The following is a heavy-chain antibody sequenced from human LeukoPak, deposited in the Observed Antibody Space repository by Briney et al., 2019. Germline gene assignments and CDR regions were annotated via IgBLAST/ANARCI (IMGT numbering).Heavy chain of an antibody. CDR1: GFTFSSYW. Sequence: PGGSLRLSCAASGFTFSSYWMHWVRQVPGKGPVWVSRISNDGSYTSYADSVRGRFTISRDNAKNTLYLQMNSLRAEDMAVYYCARVPHCITTNNNCYSWFDSWGQGTLVTVSS. V-gene: IGHV3-74*01. CDR2: ISNDGSYT. CDR3: ARVPHCITTNNNCYSWFDS. J-gene: IGHJ5*01. D-gene: IGHD2-21*02.